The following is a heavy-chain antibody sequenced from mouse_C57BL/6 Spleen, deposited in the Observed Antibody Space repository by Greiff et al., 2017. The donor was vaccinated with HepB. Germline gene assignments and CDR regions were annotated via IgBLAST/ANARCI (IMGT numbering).Heavy chain of an antibody. V-gene: IGHV1-80*01. CDR1: GYAFSSYW. D-gene: IGHD1-1*01. Sequence: QVQLQQSGAELVKPGASVKISCKASGYAFSSYWMNWVKQRPGKGLEWIGQIYPGDGDTNYNGKFKGKATLTADKSSSTAYMQLSSLTSEDSAVYFCASGTTAVDYYAMDYWGQGTSVTVSS. J-gene: IGHJ4*01. CDR2: IYPGDGDT. CDR3: ASGTTAVDYYAMDY.